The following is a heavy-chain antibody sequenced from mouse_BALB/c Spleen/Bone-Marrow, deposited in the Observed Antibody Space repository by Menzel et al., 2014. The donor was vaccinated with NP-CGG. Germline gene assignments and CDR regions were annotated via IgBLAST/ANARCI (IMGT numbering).Heavy chain of an antibody. D-gene: IGHD2-1*01. V-gene: IGHV1-69*02. CDR1: GYTFTRYW. Sequence: VQVVESGAELVKPGAPVKLSCKASGYTFTRYWMNWVKQRPGRGLEWIGRIDPSDSETHYNQKLKGKATLTVDKSSSTAYIQLSSLTSEDSAVYYCARDGNYYFDYWGQGPTLTVSS. CDR3: ARDGNYYFDY. CDR2: IDPSDSET. J-gene: IGHJ2*01.